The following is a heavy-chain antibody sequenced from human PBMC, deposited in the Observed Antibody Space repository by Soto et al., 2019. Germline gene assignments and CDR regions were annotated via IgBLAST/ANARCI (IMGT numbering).Heavy chain of an antibody. CDR3: ARIFEYSSSPVGYYYYGMDV. Sequence: ETLSLTCTVSGGSISSYYWSWIRQPPGKGLEWMGRIDPSDSYTNYSPSFQGHVTISADKFISTAYLQWSSLKASDTAMYYCARIFEYSSSPVGYYYYGMDVWGQGTTVTVS. V-gene: IGHV5-10-1*01. CDR1: GGSISSYY. CDR2: IDPSDSYT. J-gene: IGHJ6*02. D-gene: IGHD6-6*01.